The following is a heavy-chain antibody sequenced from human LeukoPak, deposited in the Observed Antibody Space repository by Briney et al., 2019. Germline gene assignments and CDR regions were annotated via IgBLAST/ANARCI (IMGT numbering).Heavy chain of an antibody. V-gene: IGHV4-34*01. CDR1: GGSFSGYY. Sequence: TPSETLSLTCAVYGGSFSGYYWSWIRQPPGKGLEWIGEINHSGSTNYNPSLKSRVTISVDTSKNQFSLKLSSVTAADTAVYYCARGDYGDYWIDYWGQGTLVTVSS. CDR2: INHSGST. D-gene: IGHD4-17*01. CDR3: ARGDYGDYWIDY. J-gene: IGHJ4*02.